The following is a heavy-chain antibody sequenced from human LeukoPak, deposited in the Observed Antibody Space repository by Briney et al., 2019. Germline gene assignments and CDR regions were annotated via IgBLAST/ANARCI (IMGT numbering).Heavy chain of an antibody. CDR3: AKDFPYYYDSSGYLHY. J-gene: IGHJ4*02. CDR1: GFTFSSYA. V-gene: IGHV3-23*01. Sequence: GGSLRLSCAASGFTFSSYAMSWVRQAPGKGLEWVSAISGSGGSTYYADSVKGRFTISRDNSKNTLYLQMNSLRAEDTAVYYCAKDFPYYYDSSGYLHYWGQGTLVTVSS. CDR2: ISGSGGST. D-gene: IGHD3-22*01.